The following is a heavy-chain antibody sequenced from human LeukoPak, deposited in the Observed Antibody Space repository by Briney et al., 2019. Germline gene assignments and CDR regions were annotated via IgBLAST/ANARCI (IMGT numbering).Heavy chain of an antibody. Sequence: SETLSLTCTVSGGSISSYYWNWIRQPPGKGLEWIGYIYDSGSTKYNPSLKSRVNISVDTSKNQFSLKVSSVTAADTAVYYCARDRSYYFDSWGQGTLVPVSS. CDR3: ARDRSYYFDS. J-gene: IGHJ4*02. CDR2: IYDSGST. CDR1: GGSISSYY. V-gene: IGHV4-59*01.